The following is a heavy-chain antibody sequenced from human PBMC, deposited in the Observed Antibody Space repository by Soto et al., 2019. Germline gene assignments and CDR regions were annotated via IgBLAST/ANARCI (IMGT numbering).Heavy chain of an antibody. CDR2: INDDGSHT. D-gene: IGHD1-1*01. V-gene: IGHV3-74*01. CDR1: GFTFSMYW. CDR3: TRGPRSTSTGTGAF. J-gene: IGHJ4*02. Sequence: GGSLRLSCAASGFTFSMYWMHWVRQVPGKGPEWVARINDDGSHTNYADSVKGRFTISRDNAKNTLYLQMNDLRAEDTAVYYCTRGPRSTSTGTGAFWGQGTLVTVSS.